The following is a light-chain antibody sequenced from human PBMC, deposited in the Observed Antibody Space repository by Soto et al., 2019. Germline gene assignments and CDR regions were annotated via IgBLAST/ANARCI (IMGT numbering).Light chain of an antibody. CDR1: SSDIGAGYR. CDR3: CSYAGGSTVI. J-gene: IGLJ2*01. V-gene: IGLV1-40*01. Sequence: QSVLTQPPSVSGAPGERVTISCTGSSSDIGAGYRVRWYQQVPGTAPKLLIYDNTNRPSGVSVRFSGSKSGNTASLAISGLQAEDEAVYHCCSYAGGSTVICGGGTKLTVL. CDR2: DNT.